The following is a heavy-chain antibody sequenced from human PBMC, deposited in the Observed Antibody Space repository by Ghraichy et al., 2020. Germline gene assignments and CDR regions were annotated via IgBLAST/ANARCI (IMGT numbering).Heavy chain of an antibody. J-gene: IGHJ4*02. CDR1: GYTFTGYY. CDR2: INPNSGGT. V-gene: IGHV1-2*04. D-gene: IGHD6-19*01. Sequence: ASVKVSCKASGYTFTGYYMHWVRQAPGQGLEWMGWINPNSGGTNYAQKFQGWVTMTRDTSISTAYMELSRLRSDDTAVYYCARSHSSGLVEIGIDYWGQGTLVTVSS. CDR3: ARSHSSGLVEIGIDY.